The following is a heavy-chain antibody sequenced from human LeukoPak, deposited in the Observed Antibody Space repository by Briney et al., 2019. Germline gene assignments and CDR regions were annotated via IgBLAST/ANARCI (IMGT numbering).Heavy chain of an antibody. D-gene: IGHD6-13*01. CDR3: GGGGQQLGY. CDR2: IYYSGST. Sequence: RTSETLSLTCTVSGGSISSYYWSWIRQPPGKGLEWIGYIYYSGSTNYNPSLKSRVTISVDTSKNQFSLKLSSVTTADTAVYYCGGGGQQLGYWGQGTLVTVSS. V-gene: IGHV4-59*01. J-gene: IGHJ4*02. CDR1: GGSISSYY.